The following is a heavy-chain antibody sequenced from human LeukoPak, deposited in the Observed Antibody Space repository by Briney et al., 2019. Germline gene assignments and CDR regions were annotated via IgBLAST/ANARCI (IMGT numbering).Heavy chain of an antibody. CDR2: INHSGST. D-gene: IGHD1-26*01. CDR3: ASITELPQRIYNRFDP. Sequence: SETLSLTCAVYGGSFSGYYWSWIRQPPGKGLEWIGEINHSGSTNYNPSLKSRVTISVDTSKNQFSLKLSSVTAADTAVYYCASITELPQRIYNRFDPWGQGTLVTVSS. CDR1: GGSFSGYY. J-gene: IGHJ5*02. V-gene: IGHV4-34*01.